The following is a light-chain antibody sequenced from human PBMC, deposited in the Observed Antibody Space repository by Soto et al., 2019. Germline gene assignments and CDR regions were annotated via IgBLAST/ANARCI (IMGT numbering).Light chain of an antibody. CDR3: HQCDSSPWT. Sequence: LTQSPGSLSLSPGARSSLSGRASPSLSSNYLAWYQQKPGQAPRLLIYGASNRATGIPDRFSGSGSGTDFTLTISRLEPEDFAVFYCHQCDSSPWTFGQGTKVDIK. J-gene: IGKJ1*01. CDR2: GAS. CDR1: PSLSSNY. V-gene: IGKV3-20*01.